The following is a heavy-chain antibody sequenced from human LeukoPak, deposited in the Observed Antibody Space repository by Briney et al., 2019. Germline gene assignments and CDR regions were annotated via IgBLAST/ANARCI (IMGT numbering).Heavy chain of an antibody. CDR2: INSDGGST. Sequence: GGSLRLSCAASGFTLSSYWMHWVRQAPGKGLVWVSRINSDGGSTSYADSVKGRFTISRDNAQNTLYLQMNSLRAEDTAMYYCASTSCYSDRFHFDYWGQGTLVTVSS. CDR3: ASTSCYSDRFHFDY. V-gene: IGHV3-74*01. D-gene: IGHD3-22*01. J-gene: IGHJ4*02. CDR1: GFTLSSYW.